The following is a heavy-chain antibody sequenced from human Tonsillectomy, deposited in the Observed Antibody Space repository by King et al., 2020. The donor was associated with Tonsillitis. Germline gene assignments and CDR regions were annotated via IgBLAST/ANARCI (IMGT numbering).Heavy chain of an antibody. J-gene: IGHJ4*02. V-gene: IGHV4-59*01. CDR1: GGSISTYY. CDR3: ARVEGTYGGFGQLYFDY. Sequence: VQLQESGPGLVKPSETLSLTCTVSGGSISTYYWSWIRQTPGKGLEWIGYIYYSESTNYNPSLKSRVTISLDTSKNQFSLKLSSVTAADTAVYYCARVEGTYGGFGQLYFDYWGQGTLVTVSS. CDR2: IYYSEST. D-gene: IGHD3-10*01.